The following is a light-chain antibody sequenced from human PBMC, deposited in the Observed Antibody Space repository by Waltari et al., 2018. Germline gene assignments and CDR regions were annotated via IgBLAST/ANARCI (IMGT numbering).Light chain of an antibody. CDR2: QDT. V-gene: IGLV3-1*01. CDR3: HVWDSTTVV. J-gene: IGLJ2*01. Sequence: SYELTQPPSVYVSPGQTASITCPGDNLDDQYVCWYQQRPGQSPVLVIYQDTKRPSGIPARFSGSTSVNTATLTISGTQTLDEADYYCHVWDSTTVVFGGGTKLTVL. CDR1: NLDDQY.